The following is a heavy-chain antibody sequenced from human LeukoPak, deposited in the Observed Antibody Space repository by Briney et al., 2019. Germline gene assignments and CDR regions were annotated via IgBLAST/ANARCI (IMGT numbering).Heavy chain of an antibody. CDR2: ISSGGSMI. D-gene: IGHD6-13*01. Sequence: PGGSLTLSCAASGVIFDSYSMNWVRQAPGKGLEWGSYISSGGSMINYADSVRGRFAISRDNANNSLYLQMNSLRAEDTAVYYCAREVDNEGSSWYTVVPLDYWGQGTLVTVSS. V-gene: IGHV3-48*01. CDR3: AREVDNEGSSWYTVVPLDY. CDR1: GVIFDSYS. J-gene: IGHJ4*02.